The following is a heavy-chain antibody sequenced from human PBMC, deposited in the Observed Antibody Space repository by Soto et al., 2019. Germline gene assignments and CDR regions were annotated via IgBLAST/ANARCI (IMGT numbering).Heavy chain of an antibody. CDR2: IYHSGST. CDR1: GYSISSGYY. Sequence: LSLTCAVSGYSISSGYYWGWIRQPPGKGLEWIGSIYHSGSTYYNPSLKSRVTISVDTSKNQFSLKLSPVTAADTAVYYCARETYSSSANYWGQGTLVTVSS. D-gene: IGHD6-6*01. CDR3: ARETYSSSANY. V-gene: IGHV4-38-2*02. J-gene: IGHJ4*02.